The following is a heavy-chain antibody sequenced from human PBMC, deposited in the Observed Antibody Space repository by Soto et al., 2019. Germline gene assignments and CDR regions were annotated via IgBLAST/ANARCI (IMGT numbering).Heavy chain of an antibody. CDR1: GFTVSSNY. V-gene: IGHV3-53*05. CDR2: IYSGGST. D-gene: IGHD3-10*01. J-gene: IGHJ6*02. Sequence: GGSLRLSCAASGFTVSSNYMSWVRQAPGKGLEWVSVIYSGGSTYYADSVKGRFTISRDNSKNTLYLQMNSLRAEDTAVYYCAKNLHYGSGRDYYGIDVWGQGTTVTVSS. CDR3: AKNLHYGSGRDYYGIDV.